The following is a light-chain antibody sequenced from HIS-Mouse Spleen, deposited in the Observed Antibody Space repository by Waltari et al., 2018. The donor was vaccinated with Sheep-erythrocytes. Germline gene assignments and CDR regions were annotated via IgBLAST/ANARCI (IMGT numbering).Light chain of an antibody. V-gene: IGLV3-1*01. CDR2: QDT. CDR1: TLGDKY. CDR3: HAWDSSTVV. Sequence: SYELTQPPSVSVSPGQTASITCSGDTLGDKYACWYQQKPGQSPVLVIYQDTKRPSGIPERFSGSNSGNTATLTISGTQAMDEADYYCHAWDSSTVVFGGGTKLTVL. J-gene: IGLJ2*01.